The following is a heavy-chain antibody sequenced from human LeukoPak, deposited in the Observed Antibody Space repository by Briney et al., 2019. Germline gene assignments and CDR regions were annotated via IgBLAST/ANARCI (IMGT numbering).Heavy chain of an antibody. Sequence: SETLSLTCTVSGGSISSSSYYWGWIRQPPGKGLEWIGSIYYSGSTYYNPSLKSRVTISVDTSKNQFSLKLSSVTAADTAVYYCARDLNGYGLDYWGQGTLVTVSS. J-gene: IGHJ4*02. CDR2: IYYSGST. CDR3: ARDLNGYGLDY. CDR1: GGSISSSSYY. V-gene: IGHV4-39*07. D-gene: IGHD5-18*01.